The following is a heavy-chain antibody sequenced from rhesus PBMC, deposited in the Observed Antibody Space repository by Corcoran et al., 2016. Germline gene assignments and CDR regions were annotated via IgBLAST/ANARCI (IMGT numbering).Heavy chain of an antibody. V-gene: IGHV5-43*01. D-gene: IGHD6S26*01. J-gene: IGHJ4*01. CDR3: AKFSSGWSGFDY. CDR1: GYSFTGSW. Sequence: EVQLVQSGAEVKRPEESLRISCKTSGYSFTGSWISWVRQMPGKGLEWMGSIYPGDFDTRYTPSFQGHVAISADKSISTTYLQWSRLKASDTATDYCAKFSSGWSGFDYWGQGVLVTVSS. CDR2: IYPGDFDT.